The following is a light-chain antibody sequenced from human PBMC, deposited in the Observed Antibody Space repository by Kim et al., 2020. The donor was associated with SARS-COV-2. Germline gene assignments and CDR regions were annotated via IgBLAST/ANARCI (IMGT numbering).Light chain of an antibody. CDR1: SSDVGGYNY. V-gene: IGLV2-8*01. CDR2: EVS. J-gene: IGLJ1*01. CDR3: SSYGGSNNV. Sequence: PGQSVTISCTGTSSDVGGYNYVSWYQQHPGKATTLMIYEVSKRPSGVPDRFSGSKSGNTASLTVSGLQGEDEADYYCSSYGGSNNVFGTGTKVTVL.